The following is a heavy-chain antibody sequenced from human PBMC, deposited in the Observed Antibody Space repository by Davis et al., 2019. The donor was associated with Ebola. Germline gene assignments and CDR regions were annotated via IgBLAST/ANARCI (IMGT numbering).Heavy chain of an antibody. CDR2: VSSGGNT. Sequence: GGSLRLSCAASGFTVSNSYMSWVRQAPGKGLEWVSIVSSGGNTYYADSVKGRFTISRDNSKNTVSLQMNSLRDEDTAVYYCARGGSGSGWHYFDFWGQGTLVTVSS. D-gene: IGHD6-19*01. V-gene: IGHV3-53*01. J-gene: IGHJ4*02. CDR3: ARGGSGSGWHYFDF. CDR1: GFTVSNSY.